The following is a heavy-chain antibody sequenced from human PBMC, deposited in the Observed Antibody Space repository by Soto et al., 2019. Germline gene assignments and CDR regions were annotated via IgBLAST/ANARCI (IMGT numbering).Heavy chain of an antibody. V-gene: IGHV1-18*01. CDR2: ISPNSGAT. CDR3: VILFWSCGGHQDFFDY. D-gene: IGHD3-3*01. CDR1: GYTFTSYG. J-gene: IGHJ4*01. Sequence: ASVKVSCKASGYTFTSYGIIWVRQAPGQGLEWMGYISPNSGATTYAQNLQGRLTLTTDTSTSTAYMELRSLSSDDTAIYYCVILFWSCGGHQDFFDYWGRGSLVTVSS.